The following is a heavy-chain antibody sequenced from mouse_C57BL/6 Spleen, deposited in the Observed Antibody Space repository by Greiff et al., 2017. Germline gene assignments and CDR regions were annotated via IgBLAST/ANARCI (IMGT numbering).Heavy chain of an antibody. CDR2: IYPSDSET. Sequence: QVQLQQPGAELVRPGSSVKLSCKASGYTFTSYWMDWVKQRPGQGLEWIGNIYPSDSETHYNQKFKDKATLTVDKSSSTAYMQLSSLTSEDSAVYYCASPGSSRWFAYWGQGTLVTVSA. D-gene: IGHD1-1*01. CDR3: ASPGSSRWFAY. J-gene: IGHJ3*01. V-gene: IGHV1-61*01. CDR1: GYTFTSYW.